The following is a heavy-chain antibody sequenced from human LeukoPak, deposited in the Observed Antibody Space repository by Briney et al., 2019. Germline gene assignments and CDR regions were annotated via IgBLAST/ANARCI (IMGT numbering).Heavy chain of an antibody. CDR3: ARGSYGSGSYYNVGSPPPDY. Sequence: ASETLSLTCTVSGGSISSYYWSWIRQPPGKGLEWIGYIYYSGSTNYNPSLKSRVTISVDTSKNQFSLKLSSVTAADTAVYYCARGSYGSGSYYNVGSPPPDYWGQGTLVTVSS. CDR1: GGSISSYY. D-gene: IGHD3-10*01. J-gene: IGHJ4*02. V-gene: IGHV4-59*01. CDR2: IYYSGST.